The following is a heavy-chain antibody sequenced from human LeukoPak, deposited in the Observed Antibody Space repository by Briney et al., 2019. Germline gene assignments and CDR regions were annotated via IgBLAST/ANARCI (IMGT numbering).Heavy chain of an antibody. D-gene: IGHD1-7*01. J-gene: IGHJ4*02. V-gene: IGHV3-7*01. CDR2: IKQDGSEK. CDR1: GFIFSSYW. Sequence: GGSLRLSCAASGFIFSSYWMSWVRQAPGKGLEWVANIKQDGSEKYYVDSVKGRFTISRDNAKNSLYLQMNSLRAEDTAVYYCARAHNWKYGTFDYWGQGTLVTVSS. CDR3: ARAHNWKYGTFDY.